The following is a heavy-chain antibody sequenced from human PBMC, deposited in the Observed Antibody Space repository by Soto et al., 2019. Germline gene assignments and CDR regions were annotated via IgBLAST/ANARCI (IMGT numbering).Heavy chain of an antibody. CDR1: GFTFSSYG. CDR2: IWYDGSNK. V-gene: IGHV3-33*01. CDR3: ARDFGFWSGYGIGYYYYYGMDV. Sequence: QVQLVESGGGVVQPGRSLRLSCAASGFTFSSYGMHWVRQAPGKGLEWVAVIWYDGSNKYYADSVKGRFTISRDNSKNTLYLQMNSLRAEDTAVYYCARDFGFWSGYGIGYYYYYGMDVW. J-gene: IGHJ6*01. D-gene: IGHD3-3*01.